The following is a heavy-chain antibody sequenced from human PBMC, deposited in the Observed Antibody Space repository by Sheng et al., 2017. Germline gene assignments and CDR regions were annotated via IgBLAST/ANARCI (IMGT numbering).Heavy chain of an antibody. J-gene: IGHJ3*02. V-gene: IGHV1-46*01. CDR2: INPSGGST. CDR3: ARLRPSDYYYDSSGPGGAFDI. D-gene: IGHD3-22*01. Sequence: QVQLVQSGAEVKKPGASVKVSCKASGYTFTSYYMHWVRQAPGQGLEWMGIINPSGGSTSYAQKFQGRVTMTRDTSTSTVYMELSSLRSEDTAVYYCARLRPSDYYYDSSGPGGAFDIWGQGTMVTVSS. CDR1: GYTFTSYY.